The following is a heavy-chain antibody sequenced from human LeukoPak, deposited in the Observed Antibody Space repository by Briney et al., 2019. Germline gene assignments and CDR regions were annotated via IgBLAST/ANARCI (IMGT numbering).Heavy chain of an antibody. V-gene: IGHV3-7*01. J-gene: IGHJ5*02. D-gene: IGHD3-10*01. CDR2: IKEDGSEK. Sequence: PGGSLRLSCVASGFTFSVYWMSWVRQAPGKGLEWVANIKEDGSEKYYVDSVKGRFTISRENAKNSLYLKMSSLRAEDTAVYYWARGGSWFAPGGQGTLVTVPS. CDR1: GFTFSVYW. CDR3: ARGGSWFAP.